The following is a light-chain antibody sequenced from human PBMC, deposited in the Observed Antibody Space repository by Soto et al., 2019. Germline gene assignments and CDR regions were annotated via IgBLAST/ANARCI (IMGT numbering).Light chain of an antibody. V-gene: IGKV1-12*01. CDR3: QQGNFFPYT. CDR1: QGIGGW. J-gene: IGKJ2*01. CDR2: AAS. Sequence: DILMTQSPSSVSESVGDRVTITCRASQGIGGWLAWYQQKPGKAPRLLIYAASTLQNGVPSRFSGSRSGTVFTLTISSLQPEDFATYFCQQGNFFPYTFGQGTRVEIK.